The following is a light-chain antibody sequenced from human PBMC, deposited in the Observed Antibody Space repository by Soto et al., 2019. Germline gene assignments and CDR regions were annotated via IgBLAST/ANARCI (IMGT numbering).Light chain of an antibody. J-gene: IGKJ4*01. CDR2: GAS. CDR1: QSVSSSY. V-gene: IGKV3-20*01. CDR3: QQYGSSPRVT. Sequence: EIVLTQSPGTLSLSPGERATLSCRASQSVSSSYLAWYQQKPGQAPRLLIYGASSRATGIPDRFSGSGSGTDFTLTISRPEPEDFAGYYCQQYGSSPRVTYGGGTKVEIK.